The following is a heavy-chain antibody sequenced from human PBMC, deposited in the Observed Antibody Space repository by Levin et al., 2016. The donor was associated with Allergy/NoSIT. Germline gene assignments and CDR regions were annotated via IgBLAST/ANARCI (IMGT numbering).Heavy chain of an antibody. V-gene: IGHV3-15*01. Sequence: GGSLRLSCAGSGFTFTYGWLSWVRQAPGKGLEWVGRLKSKASGGAADYAAPVKGRFSISSDDSTTTLYLHMNSLRTEDTAVYYCTTEKGGCSHTTCYANDHWGQGTLVTVSS. CDR1: GFTFTYGW. CDR3: TTEKGGCSHTTCYANDH. J-gene: IGHJ4*02. D-gene: IGHD2-2*01. CDR2: LKSKASGGAA.